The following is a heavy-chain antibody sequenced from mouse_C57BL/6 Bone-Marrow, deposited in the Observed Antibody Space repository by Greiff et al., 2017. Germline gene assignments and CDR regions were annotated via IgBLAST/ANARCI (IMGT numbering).Heavy chain of an antibody. CDR3: ARARTRGWFAY. CDR2: IRPNSGST. V-gene: IGHV1-64*01. CDR1: GYTFTSYW. J-gene: IGHJ3*01. Sequence: QVQLQQPGAELVKPGASVKLSCKASGYTFTSYWMHWVKQRPGQGLEWIGMIRPNSGSTNYNEKFKSKATLTVDKSSSTAYMQLSSLTSEDSAVYYCARARTRGWFAYWGQGTLVTVSA.